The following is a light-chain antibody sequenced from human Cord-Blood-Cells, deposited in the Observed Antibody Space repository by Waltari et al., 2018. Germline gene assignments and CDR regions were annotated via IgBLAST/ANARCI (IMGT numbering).Light chain of an antibody. CDR1: SSDVGGYNY. J-gene: IGLJ1*01. CDR3: SSYTSSSTLYV. V-gene: IGLV2-14*01. Sequence: QSALTQPASVSGSPGQSITISCTGTSSDVGGYNYVSWYQQPPGKAPKLMIYEVSXRPXXXXXXXSXXXXXXXXXXXXSGLQAEDEADYYCSSYTSSSTLYVFGTGTKVTVL. CDR2: EVS.